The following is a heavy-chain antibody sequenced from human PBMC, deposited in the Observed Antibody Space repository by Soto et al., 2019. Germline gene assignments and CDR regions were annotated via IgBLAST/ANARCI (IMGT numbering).Heavy chain of an antibody. J-gene: IGHJ4*02. CDR1: GGSISSGGYY. CDR2: IYYSVST. Sequence: SETLSLTFTVSGGSISSGGYYWSWIRQHPGTGLEWNGYIYYSVSTYYNPSLQIRVTISVDTSKNQFSLNLSSVTAADRAVYYCARRREFDYWSQGTLVTV. CDR3: ARRREFDY. V-gene: IGHV4-31*03.